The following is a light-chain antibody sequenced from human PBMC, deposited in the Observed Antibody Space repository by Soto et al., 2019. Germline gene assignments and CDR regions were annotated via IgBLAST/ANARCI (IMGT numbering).Light chain of an antibody. V-gene: IGKV1-16*01. CDR1: QGITRS. Sequence: DIQMTQSPSSLSASVGDRVTLACRASQGITRSLTWFQQKPGKAPKSLIYDASNLQSGVPSRFSGSGSGTDFTLTISSLQPEDFATYYCQQYGGYPYTFGQGTKLEMK. CDR2: DAS. J-gene: IGKJ2*01. CDR3: QQYGGYPYT.